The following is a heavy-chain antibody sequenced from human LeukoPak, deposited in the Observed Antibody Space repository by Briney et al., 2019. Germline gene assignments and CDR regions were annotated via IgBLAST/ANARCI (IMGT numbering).Heavy chain of an antibody. Sequence: ASVKVSCKASGYTFTGYYMHWVRQAPGQGLEWMGRINPNSGGTNYAQKFQGRVTMTRDTSISTAYMELSRLRSDDTAVYYCARDGRGIELYWYSGSYGVEDYWGQGTLVTVSS. CDR2: INPNSGGT. J-gene: IGHJ4*02. V-gene: IGHV1-2*06. CDR1: GYTFTGYY. D-gene: IGHD1-26*01. CDR3: ARDGRGIELYWYSGSYGVEDY.